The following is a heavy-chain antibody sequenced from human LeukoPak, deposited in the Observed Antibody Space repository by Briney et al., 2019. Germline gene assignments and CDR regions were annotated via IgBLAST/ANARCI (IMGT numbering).Heavy chain of an antibody. Sequence: PGGSLRLSCTASGFTFNNYAMYWVRQAPRKGLEWVAGIFGSGGSAHYADSVKGRLTISRDNSKNTVYLQMDSLRGEDTALYYCTKTTTGYSSGQYPGWPADHWGQGALVTVSS. J-gene: IGHJ4*02. CDR3: TKTTTGYSSGQYPGWPADH. D-gene: IGHD3-22*01. CDR2: IFGSGGSA. CDR1: GFTFNNYA. V-gene: IGHV3-23*01.